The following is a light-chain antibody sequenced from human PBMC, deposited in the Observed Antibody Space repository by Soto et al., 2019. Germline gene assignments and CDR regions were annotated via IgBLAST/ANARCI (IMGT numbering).Light chain of an antibody. V-gene: IGKV1-5*01. Sequence: DIQMTQSPSTLSGSVGDRVTITCRASQTISSWLAWYQQKPGKAPKLLIYTASLLQSGVPSRFSGSGSGTEFTLTISSLQPEDFATYYCQQLDNYPRTFGQGTKVDIK. J-gene: IGKJ1*01. CDR2: TAS. CDR1: QTISSW. CDR3: QQLDNYPRT.